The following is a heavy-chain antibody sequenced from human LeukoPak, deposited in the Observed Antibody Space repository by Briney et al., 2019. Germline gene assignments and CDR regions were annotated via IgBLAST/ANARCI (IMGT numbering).Heavy chain of an antibody. CDR3: ARGPHYALGIYFDY. V-gene: IGHV4-39*07. CDR1: GGSISTSNYY. D-gene: IGHD7-27*01. J-gene: IGHJ4*02. CDR2: IFYSGST. Sequence: PSETLSITCTVSGGSISTSNYYWRWIRQPPGKSLEWIGNIFYSGSTYYSPSLESRVTISLDTSRNQFSLKLSSVTAADTAVYYCARGPHYALGIYFDYWGQGTLVTVSS.